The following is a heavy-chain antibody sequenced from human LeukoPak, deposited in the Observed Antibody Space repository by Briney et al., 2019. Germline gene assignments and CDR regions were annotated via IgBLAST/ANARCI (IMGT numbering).Heavy chain of an antibody. V-gene: IGHV4-61*01. CDR1: GGSVSSGSYY. CDR2: IYYSGST. Sequence: SETLSLTCTVSGGSVSSGSYYWSWIRQPSGKGLEWIGYIYYSGSTNYNPSLKSRVTISVDTSKNQFSLKLSSVTAADTAVYYCARDLGDDFDYWAREPWSPSPQ. J-gene: IGHJ4*02. CDR3: ARDLGDDFDY.